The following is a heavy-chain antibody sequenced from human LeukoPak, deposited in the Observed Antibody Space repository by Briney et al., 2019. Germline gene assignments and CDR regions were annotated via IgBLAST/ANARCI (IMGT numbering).Heavy chain of an antibody. J-gene: IGHJ5*02. V-gene: IGHV3-23*01. Sequence: GGSLGLSCAASGFTFSSYAMSWVRQAPGKGLEWVSAISGSGGSTYYADSVKGRFTISRDNSKNTLYLQMNSLRAEDTAVYYCAKDTLYYYGSGAIPIDPWGQGTLVTVSS. CDR2: ISGSGGST. D-gene: IGHD3-10*01. CDR3: AKDTLYYYGSGAIPIDP. CDR1: GFTFSSYA.